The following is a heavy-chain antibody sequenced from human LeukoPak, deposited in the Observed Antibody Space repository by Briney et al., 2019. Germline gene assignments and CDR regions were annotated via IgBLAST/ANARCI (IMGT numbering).Heavy chain of an antibody. V-gene: IGHV4-4*07. CDR1: GGSISSYY. Sequence: PSETLSLTCTVSGGSISSYYWSWIRQPAGKGLEWIGRIYTSGSTNYNPSLKSRVTMSVDTSKNQFSPKLSSVTAADTAVYYCARVDSSSWYYYGMDVWGQGTTVTVSS. D-gene: IGHD6-13*01. J-gene: IGHJ6*02. CDR3: ARVDSSSWYYYGMDV. CDR2: IYTSGST.